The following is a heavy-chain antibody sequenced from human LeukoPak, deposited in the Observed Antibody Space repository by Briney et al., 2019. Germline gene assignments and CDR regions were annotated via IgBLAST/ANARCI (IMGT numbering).Heavy chain of an antibody. CDR1: GFDFITYS. Sequence: GGSLRLSCAASGFDFITYSMNWVRQAPGKGLEWISYISISSSTIYYADSVKGRFTVSRDNAKNSLYLQMNSLRAEDTAVYYCARRWPFDYWGQGTLVTVPS. D-gene: IGHD6-13*01. J-gene: IGHJ4*02. V-gene: IGHV3-48*04. CDR2: ISISSSTI. CDR3: ARRWPFDY.